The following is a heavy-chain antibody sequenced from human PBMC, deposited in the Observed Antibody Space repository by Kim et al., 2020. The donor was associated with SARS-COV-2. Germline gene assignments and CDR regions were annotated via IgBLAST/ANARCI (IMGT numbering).Heavy chain of an antibody. D-gene: IGHD3-16*01. J-gene: IGHJ4*02. V-gene: IGHV1-69*13. CDR2: IIPIFGTA. CDR3: ARCRDGYIGGYFDY. Sequence: SVKVSCKASGGTFSSYAISWVRQAPGQGLEWMGGIIPIFGTANYAQKFQGRVTITADESTSTAYMELSSLRSEDTAVYYCARCRDGYIGGYFDYWGQGTLVTVSS. CDR1: GGTFSSYA.